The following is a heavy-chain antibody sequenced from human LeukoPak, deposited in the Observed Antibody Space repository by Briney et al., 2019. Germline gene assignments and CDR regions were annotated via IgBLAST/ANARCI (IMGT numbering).Heavy chain of an antibody. Sequence: SETLSLTCTVSGRSISSSSYYWGWIRQPPGKGLEWIGSIYYSGSTYYNPSLKSRVTISVDTSKNQFSLKLTSVTAADTAVYFCARQTRYPLYYMDVWGKGTTVTISS. V-gene: IGHV4-39*01. CDR2: IYYSGST. J-gene: IGHJ6*03. CDR1: GRSISSSSYY. CDR3: ARQTRYPLYYMDV. D-gene: IGHD1-14*01.